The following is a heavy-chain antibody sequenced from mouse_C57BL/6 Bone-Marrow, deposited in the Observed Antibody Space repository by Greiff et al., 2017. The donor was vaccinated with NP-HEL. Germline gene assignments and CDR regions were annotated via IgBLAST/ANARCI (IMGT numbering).Heavy chain of an antibody. CDR2: IDPSDSYT. V-gene: IGHV1-69*01. D-gene: IGHD2-4*01. Sequence: VQLQQPGAELVMPGASVKLSCKASGYTFTSYWMHWVKQRPGQGLEWIGEIDPSDSYTNYNQKFKGKSTLTVDKSSSTAYMQLSSLTSEDSAVYYCARGRIWYDYDAWFAYWGQGTLVTVSA. CDR1: GYTFTSYW. CDR3: ARGRIWYDYDAWFAY. J-gene: IGHJ3*01.